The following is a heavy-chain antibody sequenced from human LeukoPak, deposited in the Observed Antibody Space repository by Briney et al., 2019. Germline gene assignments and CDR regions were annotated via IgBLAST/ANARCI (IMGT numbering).Heavy chain of an antibody. Sequence: PSETLSLTCIVSGDSISSYYWSWIRQPPGKGLEWISYIYYSGSTNYNPSLKSRVTISVDASKNHFSLKLSSVTAADTAVYYCARDRSLGIIDYWGQGTLVTVSS. J-gene: IGHJ4*02. CDR2: IYYSGST. CDR1: GDSISSYY. V-gene: IGHV4-59*01. CDR3: ARDRSLGIIDY. D-gene: IGHD3-16*01.